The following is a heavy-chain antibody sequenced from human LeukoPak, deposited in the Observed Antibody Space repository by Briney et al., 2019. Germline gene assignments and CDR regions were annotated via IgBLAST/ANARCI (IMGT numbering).Heavy chain of an antibody. CDR2: ISYDGSNK. J-gene: IGHJ4*02. V-gene: IGHV3-30*18. D-gene: IGHD6-19*01. Sequence: PGGSLRLSCAASGFTFSSYGMHWVRQAPGKGLEWVAVISYDGSNKYYADSVKGRFTISRDNSKNTLYLQMNSLRAEDTAVYYCAKDLGDVDSSGFDYWGQGTLVTVSS. CDR3: AKDLGDVDSSGFDY. CDR1: GFTFSSYG.